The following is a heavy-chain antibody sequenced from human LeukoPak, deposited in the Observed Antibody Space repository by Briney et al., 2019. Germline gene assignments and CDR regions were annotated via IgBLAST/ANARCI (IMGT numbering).Heavy chain of an antibody. J-gene: IGHJ6*03. V-gene: IGHV3-7*01. CDR3: ARGGRKSRGVDIVRKKETGYYYYMDV. Sequence: GGSLRLSCAASGFTFRSYWMNWVRQAPGKGLEWVANIKHDGSEKYYVVSMKGRFTISRDNAKNSLYLRMNSLRAEDTAVYYCARGGRKSRGVDIVRKKETGYYYYMDVWGKGTTVTVSS. CDR1: GFTFRSYW. D-gene: IGHD2-15*01. CDR2: IKHDGSEK.